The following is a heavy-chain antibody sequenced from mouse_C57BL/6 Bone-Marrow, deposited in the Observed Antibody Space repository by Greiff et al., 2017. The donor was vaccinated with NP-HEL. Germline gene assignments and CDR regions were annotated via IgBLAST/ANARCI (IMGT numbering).Heavy chain of an antibody. CDR2: IYPGDGDT. Sequence: QVQLQQSGAELVKPGASVKMSCKASGYAFTSYWMHWVKQRPGQGLEWIGQIYPGDGDTNYNEKFKGKATLTADKSSSTAYMQLSSLTSEDSAVLFSARYHYYGSSYRGVAYGGQGTGVTVTA. D-gene: IGHD1-1*01. CDR1: GYAFTSYW. V-gene: IGHV1-80*01. J-gene: IGHJ3*01. CDR3: ARYHYYGSSYRGVAY.